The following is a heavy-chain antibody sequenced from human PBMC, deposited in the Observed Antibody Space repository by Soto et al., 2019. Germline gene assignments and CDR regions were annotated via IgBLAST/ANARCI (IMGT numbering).Heavy chain of an antibody. CDR1: GFTCSNYA. D-gene: IGHD3-22*01. CDR2: ISGSGDST. CDR3: AKSSSSNYYDIDY. V-gene: IGHV3-23*01. Sequence: GGSLRLSCAASGFTCSNYAMSWVRQAPGKGLEWVSGISGSGDSTYYVDSVKGRLTIPRDNSSNTLYLQMNSLRADDTALYYSAKSSSSNYYDIDYWAQGPLVPVSS. J-gene: IGHJ4*02.